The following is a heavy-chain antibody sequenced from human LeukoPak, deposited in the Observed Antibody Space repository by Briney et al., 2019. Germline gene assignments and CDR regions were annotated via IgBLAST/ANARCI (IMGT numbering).Heavy chain of an antibody. V-gene: IGHV3-23*01. CDR1: GFTFSSYA. Sequence: GGSLRLSCAASGFTFSSYAMSWVRQAPGKGLEWVSVISDSGGSTYYAYSVKGRFTISRDNSKNTLYLQMNSLRAEDTAVYYCAKRTPYPTFDPWGQGTLVTVSS. D-gene: IGHD1-14*01. CDR2: ISDSGGST. CDR3: AKRTPYPTFDP. J-gene: IGHJ5*02.